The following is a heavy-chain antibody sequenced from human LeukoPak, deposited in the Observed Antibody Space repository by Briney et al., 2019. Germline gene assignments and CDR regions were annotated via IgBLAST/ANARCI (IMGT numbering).Heavy chain of an antibody. CDR1: GFRFDDYG. D-gene: IGHD6-19*01. Sequence: GGSLRLSCVASGFRFDDYGMSWIRQAPGKGLEWVSGINWNGGSIGYADSVKGRFTISRDNAKNSLYLRMNSLRAEDTALYYCARGGSTGWYSFDYWGQGTLVTVSS. V-gene: IGHV3-20*04. CDR2: INWNGGSI. CDR3: ARGGSTGWYSFDY. J-gene: IGHJ4*02.